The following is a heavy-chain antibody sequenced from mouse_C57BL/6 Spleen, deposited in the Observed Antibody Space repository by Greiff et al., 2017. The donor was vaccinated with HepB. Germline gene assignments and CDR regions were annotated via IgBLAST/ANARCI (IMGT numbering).Heavy chain of an antibody. D-gene: IGHD2-5*01. CDR3: ARWDSNYAY. V-gene: IGHV1-69*01. CDR2: IDPSDSYT. CDR1: GYTFTSYW. Sequence: QVQLQQPGAELVMPGASVKLSCKASGYTFTSYWMHWVKQRPGQGLEWIGEIDPSDSYTNYNQKFKCKSTLTVDKSSSTAYMQLSSLTSEDSAVYYCARWDSNYAYWGQGTTLTVSS. J-gene: IGHJ2*01.